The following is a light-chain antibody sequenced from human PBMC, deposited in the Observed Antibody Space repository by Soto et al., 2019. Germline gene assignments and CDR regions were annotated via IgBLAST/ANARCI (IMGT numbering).Light chain of an antibody. V-gene: IGLV2-8*01. CDR3: SSYAGSNNVV. CDR1: SSDVGAYAY. Sequence: QSALTQPPSASGSPGQSVTISCTGTSSDVGAYAYVSWYQQHPGKAPKLMIYEVSKRPSGVPDRFSGSKSGNMASLTVSGLQAEDEADYYCSSYAGSNNVVFGGGTKLTGL. CDR2: EVS. J-gene: IGLJ2*01.